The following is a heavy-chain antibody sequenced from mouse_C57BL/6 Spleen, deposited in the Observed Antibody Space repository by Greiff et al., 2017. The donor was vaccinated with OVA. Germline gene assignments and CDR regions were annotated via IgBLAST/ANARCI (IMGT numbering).Heavy chain of an antibody. CDR1: EYEFPSHD. CDR3: ARQIYDGYYGYVDV. Sequence: DVQLVESGGGLVPPGESLKLSCESTEYEFPSHDLSWVRKTPETRLELVAAINSDGGSTYYPDTMERRFLISRDNTKETLYLQMSSLRSEDTALYYCARQIYDGYYGYVDVWGTGTTVTVSS. V-gene: IGHV5-2*01. J-gene: IGHJ1*03. D-gene: IGHD2-3*01. CDR2: INSDGGST.